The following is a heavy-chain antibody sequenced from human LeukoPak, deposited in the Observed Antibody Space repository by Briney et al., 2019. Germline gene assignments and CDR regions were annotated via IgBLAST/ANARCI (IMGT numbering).Heavy chain of an antibody. CDR1: GFTFSSYW. V-gene: IGHV3-30*18. D-gene: IGHD1-26*01. Sequence: GGSLRLSCAASGFTFSSYWMSWVRQAPGKGLEWVAVISYDGSNKYYADSVKGRFTISRDNSKNTLYLQMNSLRAEDTAVYYCAKVDSGSQGFDYWGQGTLVTVSS. J-gene: IGHJ4*02. CDR2: ISYDGSNK. CDR3: AKVDSGSQGFDY.